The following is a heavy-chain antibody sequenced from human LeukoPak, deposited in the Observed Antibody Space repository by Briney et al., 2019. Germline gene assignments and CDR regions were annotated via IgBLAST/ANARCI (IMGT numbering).Heavy chain of an antibody. J-gene: IGHJ4*02. CDR3: AKQLGYCSDGSCYFPY. CDR1: GFTFSSSA. Sequence: GGSLRLSCAASGFTFSSSAMSWVRQALGKGLEWVSAISNNGGYTYYADSVQGRFTISRDNSKSTLCLQMNSLRAEDTAVYYCAKQLGYCSDGSCYFPYWGQGTLVTVSS. D-gene: IGHD2-15*01. CDR2: ISNNGGYT. V-gene: IGHV3-23*01.